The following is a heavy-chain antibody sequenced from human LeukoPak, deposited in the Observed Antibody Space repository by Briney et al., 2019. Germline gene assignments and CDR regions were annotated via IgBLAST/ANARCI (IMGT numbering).Heavy chain of an antibody. V-gene: IGHV3-74*01. CDR1: GFTFSSYW. Sequence: GRSLRLSCAASGFTFSSYWMHWVRQAPGKGLVWVPRISADGSSTTYADSAKGRFTISRDNSKNTLYLQMNSLRADDTAVYYCVKDEGGVQLAYWGQGTLVTVSS. D-gene: IGHD1-1*01. J-gene: IGHJ4*02. CDR3: VKDEGGVQLAY. CDR2: ISADGSST.